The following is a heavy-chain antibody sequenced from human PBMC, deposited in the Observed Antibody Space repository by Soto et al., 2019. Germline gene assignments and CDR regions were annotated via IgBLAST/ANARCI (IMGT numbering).Heavy chain of an antibody. Sequence: QVQLVESGGGVVQPGRSLRLSCAASGFTFSSYGMHWVRQAPGKGLEWVAVIAYDGSNNYYADSVKGRFTISRDNSKNTLYLQMNSLRAEDTAVYYCAKAQLGYCSGGSCYLNGYDDWGQGTLVTVSS. CDR1: GFTFSSYG. D-gene: IGHD2-15*01. J-gene: IGHJ4*02. V-gene: IGHV3-30*18. CDR3: AKAQLGYCSGGSCYLNGYDD. CDR2: IAYDGSNN.